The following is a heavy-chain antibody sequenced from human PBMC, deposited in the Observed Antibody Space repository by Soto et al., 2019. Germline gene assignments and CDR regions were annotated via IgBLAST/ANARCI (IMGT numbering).Heavy chain of an antibody. V-gene: IGHV1-18*01. D-gene: IGHD3-3*01. CDR3: ARGLWREAIFGVVTAY. Sequence: EKDSCKASGGTFPSYATSWVRQEPGPGLEWMGWIFPIFGDTNYAQKVQGRVTMTTDTSTSTAYMELRSLRSDDTAVYYCARGLWREAIFGVVTAYWGQGTLVTVSS. J-gene: IGHJ4*02. CDR2: IFPIFGDT. CDR1: GGTFPSYA.